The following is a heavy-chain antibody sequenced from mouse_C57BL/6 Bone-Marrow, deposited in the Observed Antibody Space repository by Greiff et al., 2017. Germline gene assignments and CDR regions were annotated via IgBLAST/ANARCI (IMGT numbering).Heavy chain of an antibody. J-gene: IGHJ1*03. CDR2: IYPGDGDT. V-gene: IGHV1-82*01. CDR3: ARSGGYYYGSSYGYFDV. D-gene: IGHD1-1*01. CDR1: GYAFSSSW. Sequence: VKLMESGPELVKPGASVKISCKASGYAFSSSWMNWVKQRPGKGLEWIGRIYPGDGDTNYNGKFKGKATLTADKTSSTAYMQLSSLTSVDSAVYFCARSGGYYYGSSYGYFDVWGTGTTVTVSA.